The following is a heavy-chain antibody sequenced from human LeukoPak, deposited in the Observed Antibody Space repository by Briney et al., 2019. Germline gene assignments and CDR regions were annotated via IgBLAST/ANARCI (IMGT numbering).Heavy chain of an antibody. CDR1: GFTFSSYE. J-gene: IGHJ4*02. Sequence: PGGSLRLSRAASGFTFSSYEMNWVRQAPGKGLEWVSYISSSGSTIYYADSVKGRFTISRDNAKNSLYLQMNSLRAEDTAVYYCARGRNYGSDYWGQGTLVTVSS. V-gene: IGHV3-48*03. CDR3: ARGRNYGSDY. D-gene: IGHD4-17*01. CDR2: ISSSGSTI.